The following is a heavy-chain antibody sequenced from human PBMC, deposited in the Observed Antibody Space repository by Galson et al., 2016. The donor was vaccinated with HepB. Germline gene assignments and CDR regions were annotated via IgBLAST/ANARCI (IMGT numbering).Heavy chain of an antibody. J-gene: IGHJ5*01. Sequence: SLRLSCAATGFTFSSYEMDWVRQAPGKGLEWVSYISSSGSTVYYADSVKGRFTISRDNAKNSLYLQMNSLRAEDTAVYYCARGGASCSGGSCYFWFDSWGQGILVSVSS. CDR3: ARGGASCSGGSCYFWFDS. CDR2: ISSSGSTV. V-gene: IGHV3-48*03. CDR1: GFTFSSYE. D-gene: IGHD2-15*01.